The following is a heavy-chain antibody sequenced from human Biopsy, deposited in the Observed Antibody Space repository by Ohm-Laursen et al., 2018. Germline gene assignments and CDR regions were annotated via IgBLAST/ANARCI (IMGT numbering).Heavy chain of an antibody. V-gene: IGHV4-61*03. CDR3: ARDRGYYSDRTVPGYFDL. CDR2: VYYTGST. D-gene: IGHD3-22*01. Sequence: SETLSLTCAVSGYSVTNDYYWGWIRQTPGKGLQWIGYVYYTGSTDYNPSPQSRVTISVDTSKNHFSLRLRSVAPADTAIYYCARDRGYYSDRTVPGYFDLWGRGTLVTVSS. CDR1: GYSVTNDYY. J-gene: IGHJ2*01.